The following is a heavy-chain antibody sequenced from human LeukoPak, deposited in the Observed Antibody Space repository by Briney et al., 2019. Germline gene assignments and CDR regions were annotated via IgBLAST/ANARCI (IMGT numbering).Heavy chain of an antibody. CDR1: GFTFSSYA. V-gene: IGHV3-30*04. CDR2: ISYDGSNK. Sequence: GGSLRLSCAASGFTFSSYAMHWVRQAPGKGLEWVAVISYDGSNKYYADSVKGRFTISRVNSKNTLYLQMNSLRAEDTAVYYCARDPYCSSTSCYIGLGIAAILWGQGTLVTVSS. J-gene: IGHJ4*02. D-gene: IGHD2-2*02. CDR3: ARDPYCSSTSCYIGLGIAAIL.